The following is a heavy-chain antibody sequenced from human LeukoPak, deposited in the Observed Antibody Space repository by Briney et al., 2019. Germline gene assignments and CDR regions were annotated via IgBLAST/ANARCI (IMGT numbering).Heavy chain of an antibody. V-gene: IGHV1-2*02. D-gene: IGHD3-22*01. CDR3: TRDQGPYYYDNFDY. CDR2: INPNSGGT. CDR1: GYTFTGYY. Sequence: ASVKVSCKASGYTFTGYYIHWVRQAPGQGLECMGWINPNSGGTNYAQKFQGRVTMTRDTSISTAYMELSRLRSDDTAVYYCTRDQGPYYYDNFDYWGQGTLVTVSS. J-gene: IGHJ4*02.